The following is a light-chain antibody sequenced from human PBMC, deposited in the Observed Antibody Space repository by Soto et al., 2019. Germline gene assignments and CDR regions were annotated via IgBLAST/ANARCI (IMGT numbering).Light chain of an antibody. CDR2: EGS. CDR1: SSDVGSYNL. J-gene: IGLJ1*01. V-gene: IGLV2-23*01. CDR3: CSYAGSSTPYV. Sequence: QSVLTQPASVSGSPGRPITISCTGTSSDVGSYNLVSWYQQHPGKAPKLMIYEGSKRPSGVSNRFSGSKSGNTASLTISGLQAEDEADYYCCSYAGSSTPYVFGTGTKVTVL.